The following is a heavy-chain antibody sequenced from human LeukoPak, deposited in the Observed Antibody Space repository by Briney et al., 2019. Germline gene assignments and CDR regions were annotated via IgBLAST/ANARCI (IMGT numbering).Heavy chain of an antibody. CDR1: GYTFTSYA. D-gene: IGHD5-24*01. J-gene: IGHJ6*03. V-gene: IGHV7-4-1*02. CDR2: INTNTGNP. CDR3: ARVRDGYNYKGIYYYYYYMDV. Sequence: ASVKVSCKASGYTFTSYAMNWVRQAPGQGLEWMGWINTNTGNPTYAQGFTGRFVFSLDTSVSTAYLQISSLKAEDTAVYYCARVRDGYNYKGIYYYYYYMDVWGKGTTVTVSS.